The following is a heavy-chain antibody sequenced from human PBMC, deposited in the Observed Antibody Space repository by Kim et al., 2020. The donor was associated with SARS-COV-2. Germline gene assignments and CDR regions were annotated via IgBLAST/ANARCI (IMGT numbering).Heavy chain of an antibody. V-gene: IGHV1-2*02. J-gene: IGHJ5*02. CDR3: VTVAHFYSPSGTENPVFDP. CDR2: INPNNAVT. D-gene: IGHD3-3*02. CDR1: GYIFTGFL. Sequence: ASVKVACKASGYIFTGFLLHWVRQAPGQGLEWMGWINPNNAVTNSAQNFQVRLTMTRDTSISTAYMALRSLRTDDTAYHFCVTVAHFYSPSGTENPVFDP.